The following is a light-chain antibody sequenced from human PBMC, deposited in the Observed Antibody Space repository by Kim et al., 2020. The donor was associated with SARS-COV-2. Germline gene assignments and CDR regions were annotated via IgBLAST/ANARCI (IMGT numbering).Light chain of an antibody. Sequence: EIVLTQSPATLSLSPGKRATLSCRASQSVSSYLAWYQQKPGQAPRLLIYDASNRATGIPARFSGSGSGTDFTLTISSLEPEDFAVYYCQQRSNWPSGYTFGQGTKLEI. CDR3: QQRSNWPSGYT. CDR2: DAS. V-gene: IGKV3-11*01. CDR1: QSVSSY. J-gene: IGKJ2*01.